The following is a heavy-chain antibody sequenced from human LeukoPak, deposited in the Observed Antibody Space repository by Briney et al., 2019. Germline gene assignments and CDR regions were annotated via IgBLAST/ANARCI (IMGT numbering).Heavy chain of an antibody. V-gene: IGHV1-69*05. J-gene: IGHJ4*02. CDR1: GGTFSSYA. D-gene: IGHD3-16*02. CDR2: IIPIFGTA. Sequence: SVKVSCKASGGTFSSYAISWVRQAPGQGLEWMGRIIPIFGTANYAQKFQGRATITTDESTSTAYMELSSLRSEDTAVYYCARGAITFGGVIVLLDYWGQGTLVTVSS. CDR3: ARGAITFGGVIVLLDY.